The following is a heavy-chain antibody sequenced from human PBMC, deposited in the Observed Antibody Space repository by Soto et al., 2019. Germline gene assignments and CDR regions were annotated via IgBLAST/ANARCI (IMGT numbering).Heavy chain of an antibody. V-gene: IGHV3-64*01. CDR1: GFTLSGYA. Sequence: GGSLRLSCAASGFTLSGYAMDWVRQAPGKGLEYVSGISSNGVGTYYANSVQGRFTISRDNSKNTVYLQMGSLRAEDTAVYYCARVTFGYCSGGSCYSYYYYYMDVWGKGTTVTVSS. J-gene: IGHJ6*03. CDR3: ARVTFGYCSGGSCYSYYYYYMDV. CDR2: ISSNGVGT. D-gene: IGHD2-15*01.